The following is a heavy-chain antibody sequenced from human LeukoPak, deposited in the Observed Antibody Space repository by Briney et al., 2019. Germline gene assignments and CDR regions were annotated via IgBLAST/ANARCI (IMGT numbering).Heavy chain of an antibody. V-gene: IGHV3-53*01. CDR1: GFTVSSNY. CDR2: IYSGGST. CDR3: ARSLGYCSGGSCYAAFDI. D-gene: IGHD2-15*01. J-gene: IGHJ3*02. Sequence: GGSLRLSCAASGFTVSSNYMNWVPQAPGKGLEWVSVIYSGGSTYYADSVKGRFTISRHNSNNTLFLQMNSLRAEDTAVYYCARSLGYCSGGSCYAAFDIWGQGTMVTVSS.